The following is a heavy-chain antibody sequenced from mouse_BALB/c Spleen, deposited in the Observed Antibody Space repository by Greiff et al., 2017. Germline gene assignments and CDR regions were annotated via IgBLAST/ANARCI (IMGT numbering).Heavy chain of an antibody. CDR3: ARWGYDVAY. D-gene: IGHD2-14*01. CDR2: IDPFNGGT. CDR1: GYSFTSYY. Sequence: EVQRVESGPELMKPGASVKISCKASGYSFTSYYMHWVKQSHGKSLEWIGYIDPFNGGTSYNQKFKGKATLTVDKSSSTAYMHLSSLTSEDSAVYYCARWGYDVAYWGQGTLVTVSA. J-gene: IGHJ3*01. V-gene: IGHV1S135*01.